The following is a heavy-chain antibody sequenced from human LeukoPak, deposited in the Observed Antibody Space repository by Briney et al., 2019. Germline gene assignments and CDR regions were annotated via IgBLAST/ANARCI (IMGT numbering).Heavy chain of an antibody. Sequence: PSETLSLTCGVSSGSISSSNWWSWVRPPPGMGLEWIGEIYHSGSTNYSPSLKSRVTISVDKSTNQFSLKLTSVTAADTAVYYCARAYYNYWSGYRGWGQGTLVTVSS. CDR2: IYHSGST. CDR1: SGSISSSNW. D-gene: IGHD3-3*01. V-gene: IGHV4-4*02. J-gene: IGHJ4*02. CDR3: ARAYYNYWSGYRG.